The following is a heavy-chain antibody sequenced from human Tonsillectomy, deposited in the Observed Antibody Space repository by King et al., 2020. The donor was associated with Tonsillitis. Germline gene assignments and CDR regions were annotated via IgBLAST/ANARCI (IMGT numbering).Heavy chain of an antibody. CDR3: AKDGGYYDSSGYYYD. CDR1: GFTFNNYA. D-gene: IGHD3-22*01. J-gene: IGHJ4*02. CDR2: ISGSGDRT. Sequence: VQLVESGGGLVQPGGSLRLSCAASGFTFNNYAMSWIRQAPGRGLEWVSAISGSGDRTYYADSVKGRFTISRDNSKNTLYLQMISLRAEDTALYCCAKDGGYYDSSGYYYDWGQGTLVTVSS. V-gene: IGHV3-23*04.